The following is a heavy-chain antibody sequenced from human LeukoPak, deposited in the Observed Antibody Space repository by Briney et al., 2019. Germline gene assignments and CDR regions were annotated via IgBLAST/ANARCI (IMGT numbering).Heavy chain of an antibody. V-gene: IGHV1-46*01. CDR1: GYTFTSYY. J-gene: IGHJ4*02. Sequence: ASVKVSCKASGYTFTSYYMHWVRQAPGQGLEWMGIINPSGGSTSYAQKFQGRVTMTRDTSTSTGYMELSSLRSEDTAVYNCARDSKARNYYDSSGGPYYFDYWGQGTLVTVSS. CDR3: ARDSKARNYYDSSGGPYYFDY. D-gene: IGHD3-22*01. CDR2: INPSGGST.